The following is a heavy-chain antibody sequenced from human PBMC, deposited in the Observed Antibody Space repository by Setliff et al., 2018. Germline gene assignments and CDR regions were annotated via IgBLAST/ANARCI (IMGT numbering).Heavy chain of an antibody. V-gene: IGHV3-23*01. CDR2: VSVSGDNT. J-gene: IGHJ4*02. Sequence: GGSLRLSCAASGLTLNSYAMSWVRQAPGKGLEWVSTVSVSGDNTYYTDSVKGRFTTSRDNSKNTLSLQMSSLRTEDTAIYFCAGQGPIFGSGLIPGFDQWGQGTMVTVSS. CDR3: AGQGPIFGSGLIPGFDQ. CDR1: GLTLNSYA. D-gene: IGHD3-3*01.